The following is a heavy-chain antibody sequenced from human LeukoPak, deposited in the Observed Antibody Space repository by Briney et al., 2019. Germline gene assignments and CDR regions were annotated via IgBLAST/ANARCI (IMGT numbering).Heavy chain of an antibody. CDR3: ARDASDCSSTSCYPSYYGMDV. J-gene: IGHJ6*02. Sequence: GGSLRLSCAASGFTFSSYGMHWVRQAPGKGLEWVAVIWYDGSNKYYADSVKGRFTISRDNSKNTLYLQMNSLRAEDTAVYYCARDASDCSSTSCYPSYYGMDVWGQGTTVTVSS. D-gene: IGHD2-2*01. CDR2: IWYDGSNK. V-gene: IGHV3-33*01. CDR1: GFTFSSYG.